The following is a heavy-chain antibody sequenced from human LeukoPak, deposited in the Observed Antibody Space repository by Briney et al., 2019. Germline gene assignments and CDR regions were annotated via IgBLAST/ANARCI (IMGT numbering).Heavy chain of an antibody. D-gene: IGHD3-10*01. J-gene: IGHJ5*02. CDR1: GYTFTGYY. Sequence: ASVKVSCKASGYTFTGYYMHWVRQAPGQGLEWMGWINPNSGGTNYAQKFQGRVTMTRDTSISTAYMELSRLRSDDTAVYYCAREGYYGSGSSFPSWFDPWGQGTLVTVSS. CDR3: AREGYYGSGSSFPSWFDP. V-gene: IGHV1-2*02. CDR2: INPNSGGT.